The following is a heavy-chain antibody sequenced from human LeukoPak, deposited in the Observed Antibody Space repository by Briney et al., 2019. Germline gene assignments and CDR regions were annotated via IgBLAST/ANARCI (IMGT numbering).Heavy chain of an antibody. V-gene: IGHV3-7*01. CDR3: ARGVRVPYYDILTGYPGPVEY. J-gene: IGHJ4*02. CDR2: IKQDGSEK. D-gene: IGHD3-9*01. Sequence: PGGSLRLSCAASGFTFSSYWMSWVRQAPGKGLEWVANIKQDGSEKYYVDSVKGRFTISRDNAKNSLYLQMNSLRAEDTAVYYCARGVRVPYYDILTGYPGPVEYWGQGTLVTASS. CDR1: GFTFSSYW.